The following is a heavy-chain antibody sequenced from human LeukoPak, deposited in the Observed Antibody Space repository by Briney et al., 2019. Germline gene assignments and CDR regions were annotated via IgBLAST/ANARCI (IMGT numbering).Heavy chain of an antibody. D-gene: IGHD3-22*01. CDR3: ARDSYYYDSSAWGYYYMDV. J-gene: IGHJ6*03. V-gene: IGHV3-11*04. Sequence: GGSLRLSCAASGFTFSDYYMSWIRQAPGKWLEWVSYISSSGSTIYYADSVKGRFTISRDNAKNSLYLQMNSLRAEDTAVYYCARDSYYYDSSAWGYYYMDVWGKGTTVTVSS. CDR2: ISSSGSTI. CDR1: GFTFSDYY.